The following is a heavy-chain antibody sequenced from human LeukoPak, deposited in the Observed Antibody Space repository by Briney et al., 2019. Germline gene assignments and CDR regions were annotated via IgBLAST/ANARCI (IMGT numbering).Heavy chain of an antibody. D-gene: IGHD4-17*01. CDR2: ISYDGSNK. Sequence: GGSLRLSCAASGFTFSSYAMHWVRQAPGKGLEWVAVISYDGSNKYYADSVKGRFTISRDNSKNTLYLQMNSLRAEDTAVYYCARDGATVTAMAFDYWGQGTLVTVSS. V-gene: IGHV3-30*01. CDR1: GFTFSSYA. CDR3: ARDGATVTAMAFDY. J-gene: IGHJ4*02.